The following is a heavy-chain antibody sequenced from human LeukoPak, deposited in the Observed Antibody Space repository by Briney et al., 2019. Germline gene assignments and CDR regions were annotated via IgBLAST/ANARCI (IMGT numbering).Heavy chain of an antibody. Sequence: SETLSLTCTVSGGSISSYYWSWIRQPPGKGLEWIGYIYYSGSTNYNPSLKSRVTISVDTSKNQFSLKLSSVTAADTAVYYCARGDCSGGSCYGTFFDPWGQGTLVTVSS. V-gene: IGHV4-59*01. CDR3: ARGDCSGGSCYGTFFDP. J-gene: IGHJ5*02. CDR2: IYYSGST. CDR1: GGSISSYY. D-gene: IGHD2-15*01.